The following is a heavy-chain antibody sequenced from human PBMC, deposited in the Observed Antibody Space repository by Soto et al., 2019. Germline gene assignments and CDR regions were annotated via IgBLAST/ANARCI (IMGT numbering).Heavy chain of an antibody. CDR1: GFTFSNFG. CDR3: EKEALSGWRALDY. Sequence: QVQLVESVGGVVQPGRTLRLSCAGSGFTFSNFGMDWVRQAPGKGLEWVALISYDGSDQYYADSVKGRFTISRDNSKNTRLLEMKSLRGADTAVSYCEKEALSGWRALDYWGRGT. J-gene: IGHJ4*02. D-gene: IGHD6-19*01. V-gene: IGHV3-30*18. CDR2: ISYDGSDQ.